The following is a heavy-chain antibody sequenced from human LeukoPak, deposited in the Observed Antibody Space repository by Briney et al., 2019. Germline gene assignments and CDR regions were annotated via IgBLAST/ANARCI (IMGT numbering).Heavy chain of an antibody. J-gene: IGHJ3*02. D-gene: IGHD1-26*01. CDR1: GFIVSSNY. V-gene: IGHV3-53*01. Sequence: PGGSLRLSCAASGFIVSSNYMTWVRQAPGKGLEWVSVIYSDGKTYYADSVKGRFTISRDNSKNTLHLQMNSLRAEDTAVYYCAREWELQDGFDIWGQGTMVTVSS. CDR2: IYSDGKT. CDR3: AREWELQDGFDI.